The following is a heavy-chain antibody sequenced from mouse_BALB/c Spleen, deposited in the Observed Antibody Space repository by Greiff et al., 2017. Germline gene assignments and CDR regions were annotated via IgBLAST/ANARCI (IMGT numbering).Heavy chain of an antibody. CDR1: GYTFTSYV. J-gene: IGHJ1*01. CDR2: INPYNDGT. Sequence: VQLQQSGPELVKPGASVKMSCKASGYTFTSYVMHWVKQKPGQGLVWIGYINPYNDGTKYNEKFKGKATLTSDKSSSTAYMELSSLTSEDSAVYYCARDEEVRGYFDVWGAGTTVTVSS. CDR3: ARDEEVRGYFDV. D-gene: IGHD2-14*01. V-gene: IGHV1-14*01.